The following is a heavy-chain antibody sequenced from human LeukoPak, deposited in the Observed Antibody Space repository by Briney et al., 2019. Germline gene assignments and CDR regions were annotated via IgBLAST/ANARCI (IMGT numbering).Heavy chain of an antibody. D-gene: IGHD6-13*01. Sequence: GGSLRLSCAASGFTFSSYAMHWVRQATGKGLEWVAVISYDGSNKYYADSVKGRFTISRDNSKNTLYLQMNSLRAEDTAVYYCARVGSKYSSSWYILDYWGQGTLVTVSS. V-gene: IGHV3-30*04. CDR3: ARVGSKYSSSWYILDY. J-gene: IGHJ4*02. CDR1: GFTFSSYA. CDR2: ISYDGSNK.